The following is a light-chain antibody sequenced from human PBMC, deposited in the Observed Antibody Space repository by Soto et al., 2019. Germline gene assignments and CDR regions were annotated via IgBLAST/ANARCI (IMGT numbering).Light chain of an antibody. Sequence: QSVLTQPASVSGSPGQSITISCSGTSSDVGSYNYVSWYQQHPGKAPKLMIYEVGDRPSGISSRFSGSKSGNTASLTISGLQTEDEADYYCSSYTSSSTLFGTGTKV. V-gene: IGLV2-14*01. CDR1: SSDVGSYNY. CDR2: EVG. J-gene: IGLJ1*01. CDR3: SSYTSSSTL.